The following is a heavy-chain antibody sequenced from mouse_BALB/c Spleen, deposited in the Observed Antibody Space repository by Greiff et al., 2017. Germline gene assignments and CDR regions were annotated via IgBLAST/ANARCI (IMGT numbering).Heavy chain of an antibody. J-gene: IGHJ1*01. V-gene: IGHV2-2*02. D-gene: IGHD1-1*01. Sequence: VQLQQSGPGLVQPSQSLSITCTVSGFSLTSYGVHWVRQSPGKGLEWLGVIWSGGSTDYNAAFISRLSISKDNSKSQVFFKMNSLQANDTAIYYCAREPYYYGSSYWYFDVWGAGTTVTVSS. CDR2: IWSGGST. CDR3: AREPYYYGSSYWYFDV. CDR1: GFSLTSYG.